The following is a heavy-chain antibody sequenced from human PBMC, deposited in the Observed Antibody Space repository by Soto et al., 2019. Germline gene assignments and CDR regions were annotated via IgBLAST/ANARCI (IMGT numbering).Heavy chain of an antibody. CDR1: GYTFTSYA. J-gene: IGHJ4*02. CDR2: INAGNGNT. CDR3: AREVQYSGYDLDY. Sequence: ASVKVSCTASGYTFTSYAMHWVRQAPGQRLEWMGWINAGNGNTKYSQKFQGRVTITRDTSASTAYMELSSLRSEDTTVYYCAREVQYSGYDLDYWGQGTLVTVSS. V-gene: IGHV1-3*01. D-gene: IGHD5-12*01.